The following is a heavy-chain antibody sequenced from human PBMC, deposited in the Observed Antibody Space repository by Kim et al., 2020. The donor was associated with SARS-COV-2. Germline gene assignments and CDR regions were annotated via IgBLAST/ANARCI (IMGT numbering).Heavy chain of an antibody. D-gene: IGHD2-15*01. CDR3: ARPYCSGGSCFYAMDV. Sequence: SSKGRVTISVDTSKNQFSLKLTSVTAADTAVYYCARPYCSGGSCFYAMDVWGQGTTVTVSS. J-gene: IGHJ6*02. V-gene: IGHV4-34*01.